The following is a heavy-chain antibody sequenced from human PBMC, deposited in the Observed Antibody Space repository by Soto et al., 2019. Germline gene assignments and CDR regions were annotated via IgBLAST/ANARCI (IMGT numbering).Heavy chain of an antibody. CDR3: ARDATRITIFGVVTFGWFDP. D-gene: IGHD3-3*01. CDR1: GYTFTSYA. Sequence: ASVKVSCKASGYTFTSYAMNWVRQAPGQGLEWMGWINTNTGNPTYAQGFTGRFVFSLDTSVSTAYLQISSLKAEDTAVYYCARDATRITIFGVVTFGWFDPWGQGTLVTVSS. J-gene: IGHJ5*02. CDR2: INTNTGNP. V-gene: IGHV7-4-1*02.